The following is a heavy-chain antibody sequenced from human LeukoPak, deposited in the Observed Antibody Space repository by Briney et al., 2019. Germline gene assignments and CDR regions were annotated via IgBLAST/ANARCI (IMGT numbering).Heavy chain of an antibody. V-gene: IGHV3-74*01. CDR3: ARDDDIAVAGIDFDY. D-gene: IGHD6-19*01. CDR2: INGDGRST. Sequence: PGGSLRLSCAASGFTFSDHWMHWVRQAPGKGLVWVSRINGDGRSTTYADSVKGRFTISRDNAKNSLYLQMNSLRAEDTAVYYCARDDDIAVAGIDFDYWGQGTLVTVSS. J-gene: IGHJ4*02. CDR1: GFTFSDHW.